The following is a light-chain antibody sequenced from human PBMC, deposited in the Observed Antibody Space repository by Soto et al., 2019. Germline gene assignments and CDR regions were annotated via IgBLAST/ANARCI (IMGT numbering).Light chain of an antibody. CDR3: QQYGNSPRYS. CDR1: QSVTTNY. CDR2: GTS. J-gene: IGKJ2*03. Sequence: EIVLTQSPGTLSLSLGERATLSCRASQSVTTNYFAWYQQKPGQAPRLLIYGTSNRATGIPDRFSGSGSGTAFTLTISRLEPEDFAVYYCQQYGNSPRYSFGQGTKVEIK. V-gene: IGKV3-20*01.